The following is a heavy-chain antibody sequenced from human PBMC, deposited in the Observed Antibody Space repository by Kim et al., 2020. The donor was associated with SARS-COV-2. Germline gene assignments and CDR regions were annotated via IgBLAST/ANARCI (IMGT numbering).Heavy chain of an antibody. CDR2: IKHDGSEK. CDR3: VRDVPPLQSSSWY. J-gene: IGHJ2*01. CDR1: GGSPLTFTNYW. Sequence: GGSLRLSCAASGGSPLTFTNYWMSWVRQAPGKGPEWVANIKHDGSEKYYVDSVKGRFTISRDNANNSLFLEMNSLRVEDTAVYYCVRDVPPLQSSSWY. V-gene: IGHV3-7*01. D-gene: IGHD6-13*01.